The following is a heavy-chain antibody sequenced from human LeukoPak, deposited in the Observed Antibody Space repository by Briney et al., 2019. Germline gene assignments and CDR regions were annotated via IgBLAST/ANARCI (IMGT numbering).Heavy chain of an antibody. CDR3: ARRPAQWPWNY. CDR1: GLTVSSTY. D-gene: IGHD6-19*01. Sequence: GSLRLSCAASGLTVSSTYMSWIRQPPGKGLEWIGSIYYSGSTYYNPSLKSRVTISVDTSKNQFSLKLSSVTAADTAVYYCARRPAQWPWNYWGQGTLVTVSS. CDR2: IYYSGST. V-gene: IGHV4-39*01. J-gene: IGHJ4*02.